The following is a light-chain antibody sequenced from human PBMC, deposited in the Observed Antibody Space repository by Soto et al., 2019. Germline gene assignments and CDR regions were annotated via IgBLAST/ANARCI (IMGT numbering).Light chain of an antibody. CDR2: GAS. CDR1: QSVLYNSNNKNH. J-gene: IGKJ2*01. Sequence: DFVMTQAPDSLAVSLGERATINCKSSQSVLYNSNNKNHLGWFQQKPGHPPKLLIYGASFRPSGVPDRFSGSGSGTDFTLTISSLQAEDVAVYYSQQCYSIPFTFGQGTKLEI. V-gene: IGKV4-1*01. CDR3: QQCYSIPFT.